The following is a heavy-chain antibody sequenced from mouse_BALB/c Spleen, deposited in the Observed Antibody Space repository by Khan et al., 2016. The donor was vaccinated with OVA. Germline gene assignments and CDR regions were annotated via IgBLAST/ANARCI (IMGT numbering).Heavy chain of an antibody. J-gene: IGHJ1*01. D-gene: IGHD1-1*02. CDR3: ECGYNGDNLDGYFDV. CDR2: IFPGDDST. Sequence: QVRLQQSGAELVKPGASVKLSCKASGYTFTNYDINWVRQRPEQGLEWIGWIFPGDDSTKYNEKFKGKATLTTDKSSSTAYMQLSRLTSEDSAVXFCECGYNGDNLDGYFDVWGAGTTVTVSS. V-gene: IGHV1-85*01. CDR1: GYTFTNYD.